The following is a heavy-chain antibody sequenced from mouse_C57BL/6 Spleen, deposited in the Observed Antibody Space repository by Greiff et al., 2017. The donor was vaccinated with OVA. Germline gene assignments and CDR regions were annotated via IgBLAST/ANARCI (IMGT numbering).Heavy chain of an antibody. CDR1: GYSFTGYY. CDR2: IYPYNGVS. V-gene: IGHV1-31*01. CDR3: ARGVYYGNYVGAMDY. D-gene: IGHD2-1*01. Sequence: QLQQSGPELVKPGASVKISCKASGYSFTGYYMHWVKQSHGNILDWIGYIYPYNGVSSYNQKFKGKATLTVDKSSSTAYMELRSLTSEDSAVYYCARGVYYGNYVGAMDYWGQGTSVTVSS. J-gene: IGHJ4*01.